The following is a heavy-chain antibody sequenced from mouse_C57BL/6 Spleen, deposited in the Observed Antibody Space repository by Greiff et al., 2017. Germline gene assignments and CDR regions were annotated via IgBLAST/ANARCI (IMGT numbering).Heavy chain of an antibody. J-gene: IGHJ3*01. CDR3: ARYDFAWFAY. Sequence: EVNVVESEGGLVQPGSSMKLSCTASGFTFSDYYMAWVRQVPEKGLEWVANINYDGSSTYYLDSLKSRFIISRDNAKNILYLQMGSLKSEDTATYYCARYDFAWFAYWGQGTLVTVSA. CDR1: GFTFSDYY. D-gene: IGHD2-4*01. V-gene: IGHV5-16*01. CDR2: INYDGSST.